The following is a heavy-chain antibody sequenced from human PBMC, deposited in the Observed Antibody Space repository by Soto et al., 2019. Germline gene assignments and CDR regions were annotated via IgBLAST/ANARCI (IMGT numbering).Heavy chain of an antibody. J-gene: IGHJ6*02. CDR1: GFTFSNYW. V-gene: IGHV3-74*01. Sequence: EVQVVESGGGLVQPGGSLRLSCAASGFTFSNYWMHWVRQAAGKGLVWVSRIKSDGSTTTYADTVKGRFTISRDNARDTLYLRMNSLRAEDTGVYYCVRENDYVGSYYYGMDVWGQGTTVTVSS. CDR3: VRENDYVGSYYYGMDV. D-gene: IGHD4-17*01. CDR2: IKSDGSTT.